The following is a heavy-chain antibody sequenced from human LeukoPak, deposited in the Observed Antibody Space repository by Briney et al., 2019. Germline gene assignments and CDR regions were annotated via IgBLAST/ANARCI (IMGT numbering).Heavy chain of an antibody. CDR3: AREPPADDAFDI. J-gene: IGHJ3*02. CDR2: IGISSGYI. CDR1: GFTFSSYN. Sequence: GGSLRLSCAASGFTFSSYNMNWVRQAPGKGLEWVSSIGISSGYISYADSVKGRFTISRDNAKNSLYLQMNSLRAEDTAVYYCAREPPADDAFDIWGQGTMVTVSS. V-gene: IGHV3-21*01.